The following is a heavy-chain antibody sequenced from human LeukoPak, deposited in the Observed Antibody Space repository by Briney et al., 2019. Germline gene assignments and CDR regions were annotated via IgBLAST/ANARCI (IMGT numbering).Heavy chain of an antibody. D-gene: IGHD3-22*01. CDR3: ARGSDYYDSSGYYWSFDY. Sequence: SETLSLTCAVYGGSFSGYYWSRIRQPPGKGLEWIGEINHSGSTNYNPSLKSRVTISVDTSKNQFSLKLSSVTAADTAVYYCARGSDYYDSSGYYWSFDYWGQGTLVTVSS. V-gene: IGHV4-34*01. CDR2: INHSGST. CDR1: GGSFSGYY. J-gene: IGHJ4*02.